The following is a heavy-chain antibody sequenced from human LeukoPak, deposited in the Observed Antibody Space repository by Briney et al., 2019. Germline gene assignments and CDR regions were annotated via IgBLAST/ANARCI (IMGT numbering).Heavy chain of an antibody. CDR2: ISYDGSNK. V-gene: IGHV3-30-3*01. CDR1: GFTFSSYA. CDR3: ASWIAVAGTAH. D-gene: IGHD6-19*01. Sequence: GGSLRLSCAASGFTFSSYAMHWVRQAPGKGLEWVAVISYDGSNKYYADSVKGRFTISRDNSKNTLYLQMNSLRAEDTAVYYCASWIAVAGTAHWGQGTLVTVSS. J-gene: IGHJ4*02.